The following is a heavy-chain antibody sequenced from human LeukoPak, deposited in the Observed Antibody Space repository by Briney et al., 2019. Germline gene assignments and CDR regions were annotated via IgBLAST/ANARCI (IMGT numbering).Heavy chain of an antibody. Sequence: GGSLRLSCVASGLTVSGNYMSWVRQAPGKGLEWVSVIYSGGSTYYADSVRGRFTISRHNSMNTLYLQMNSLRAEDTAVYYCARGAVEMATIYLDYWGQGTLVTVSS. CDR1: GLTVSGNY. CDR3: ARGAVEMATIYLDY. J-gene: IGHJ4*02. V-gene: IGHV3-53*04. CDR2: IYSGGST. D-gene: IGHD5-24*01.